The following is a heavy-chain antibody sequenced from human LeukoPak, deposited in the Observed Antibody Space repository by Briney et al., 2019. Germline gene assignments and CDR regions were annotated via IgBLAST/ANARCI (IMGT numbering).Heavy chain of an antibody. D-gene: IGHD6-19*01. CDR1: GGSICSGDYY. V-gene: IGHV4-30-4*01. Sequence: SETLSLTCTVSGGSICSGDYYWSWIRQPPGKGLEWIGYIYYSGSTYYNPSLKSRVTISVDTSKNQFFLKLSSVTAADTAVYYCARAHSSGWETNWFDPWGQGTLVTVSS. J-gene: IGHJ5*02. CDR3: ARAHSSGWETNWFDP. CDR2: IYYSGST.